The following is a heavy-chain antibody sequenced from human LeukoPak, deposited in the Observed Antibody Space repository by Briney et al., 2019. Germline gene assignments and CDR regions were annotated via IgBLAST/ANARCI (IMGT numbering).Heavy chain of an antibody. D-gene: IGHD2-21*01. CDR2: IYTSGST. CDR3: ARDIVVVRTFDI. Sequence: PSQTLSLTCTVSGGSISSGSYYWSWIRQPAGLELEWIGRIYTSGSTNYNPSLKSRVTISVDTSKNQFSLKLSSVTAADTAVYYCARDIVVVRTFDIWGQGTMVTVSS. J-gene: IGHJ3*02. V-gene: IGHV4-61*02. CDR1: GGSISSGSYY.